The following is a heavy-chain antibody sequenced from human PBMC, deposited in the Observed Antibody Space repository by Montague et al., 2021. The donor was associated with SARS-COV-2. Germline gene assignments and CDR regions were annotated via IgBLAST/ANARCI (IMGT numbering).Heavy chain of an antibody. CDR1: GGSINSGGYC. CDR3: ARTVLYSGYDYSWFDP. Sequence: TLSLTCTVSGGSINSGGYCWNWLRQYPGKGLEWIGYIYNSGTTSYSPSLRSRATISIDTSKNLFSLKLTSVTAADTAVYYCARTVLYSGYDYSWFDPWGQGTPVTVSS. V-gene: IGHV4-31*03. CDR2: IYNSGTT. D-gene: IGHD5-12*01. J-gene: IGHJ5*02.